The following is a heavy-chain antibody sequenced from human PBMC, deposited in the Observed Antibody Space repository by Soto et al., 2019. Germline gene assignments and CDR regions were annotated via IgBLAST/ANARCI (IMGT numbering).Heavy chain of an antibody. J-gene: IGHJ4*02. V-gene: IGHV4-31*03. CDR2: IYSSGST. CDR3: ARGSPVWGSANFDY. CDR1: GGSISSGGYY. Sequence: QMQLQESGPGLVKPSQTLSLTCTVSGGSISSGGYYWSWIRQHPGKGLEWIGYIYSSGSTYYNPSLKTRFTISVDTSKNQFSLNLSSVTAADTAVYYCARGSPVWGSANFDYWGQGTLVTVSS. D-gene: IGHD3-16*01.